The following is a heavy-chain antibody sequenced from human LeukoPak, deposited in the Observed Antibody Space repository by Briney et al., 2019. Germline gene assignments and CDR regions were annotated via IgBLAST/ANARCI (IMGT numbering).Heavy chain of an antibody. CDR1: RFTVSSNY. J-gene: IGHJ4*02. D-gene: IGHD3-3*01. Sequence: PGGSLRLSCAASRFTVSSNYMSWVRQAPGKGLEWVSVIYSGGSTYYADSVKGRFTISRDNSKNTLYLQMNSLRAEDTAVYYCAGIPPRSSHYWGQGTLVTVSS. CDR2: IYSGGST. V-gene: IGHV3-53*01. CDR3: AGIPPRSSHY.